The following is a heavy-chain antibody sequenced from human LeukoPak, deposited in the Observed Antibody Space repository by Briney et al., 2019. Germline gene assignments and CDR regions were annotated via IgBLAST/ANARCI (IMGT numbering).Heavy chain of an antibody. Sequence: GGSLRLSCTASGFTFGDYAMSWFRQAPGKGLEWVGFIRSKAYGGTTEYAASVKGRFTISRDNSKSIAYLQMNSLKTEDTAVYYCTTLGFGEFHYYYGMDVWGQGTAVTVSS. V-gene: IGHV3-49*03. CDR3: TTLGFGEFHYYYGMDV. J-gene: IGHJ6*02. CDR1: GFTFGDYA. CDR2: IRSKAYGGTT. D-gene: IGHD3-10*01.